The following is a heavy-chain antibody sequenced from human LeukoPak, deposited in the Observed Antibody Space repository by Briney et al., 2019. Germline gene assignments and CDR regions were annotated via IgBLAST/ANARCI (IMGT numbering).Heavy chain of an antibody. Sequence: SETLSVTCTVSGGSLSGHYWSWIRQPPGKGLEWIGYIFYSGSTNYNPSLKSRVTISVDTSRNQFSLSLSSVTAADTAVYYCARRYYDSGGYYSFDYWGQGTLVTVSS. CDR2: IFYSGST. CDR1: GGSLSGHY. CDR3: ARRYYDSGGYYSFDY. V-gene: IGHV4-59*08. D-gene: IGHD3-22*01. J-gene: IGHJ4*02.